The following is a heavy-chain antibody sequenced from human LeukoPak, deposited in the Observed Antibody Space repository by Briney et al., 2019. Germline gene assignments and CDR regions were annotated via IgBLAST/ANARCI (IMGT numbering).Heavy chain of an antibody. CDR2: ISGSGGST. J-gene: IGHJ4*02. CDR1: GFTFSSYA. Sequence: GGSLRLSCAASGFTFSSYAMSWVRQAPGKGLEWVSAISGSGGSTYYADSVKGRFTISRDNAKNSLYLQMNNLRAEDTAVYYCARDYSSGWFDYWGQGTLVTVSS. D-gene: IGHD6-19*01. V-gene: IGHV3-23*01. CDR3: ARDYSSGWFDY.